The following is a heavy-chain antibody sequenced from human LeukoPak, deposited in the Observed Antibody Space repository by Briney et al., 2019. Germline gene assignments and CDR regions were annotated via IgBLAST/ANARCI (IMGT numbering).Heavy chain of an antibody. CDR2: INPNSGGT. D-gene: IGHD1-7*01. J-gene: IGHJ5*02. CDR1: GYTFTGYY. CDR3: ARDLTGTTGWFDP. V-gene: IGHV1-2*02. Sequence: ASVKVSCKASGYTFTGYYMHWVRQAPGQGLEWMARINPNSGGTNYAQKFQGRVTMTRDTSISTAYMELSRLRSDDTAVYYCARDLTGTTGWFDPWGQGTLVTVSS.